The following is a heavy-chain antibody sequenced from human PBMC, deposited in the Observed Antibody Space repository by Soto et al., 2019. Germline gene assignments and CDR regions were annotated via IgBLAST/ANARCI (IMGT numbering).Heavy chain of an antibody. CDR3: ARDQAAAAGEDV. CDR2: IIPIFGTA. Sequence: SVKVSCKASGGTFSSYAISLVRQAPGQGLEWMGGIIPIFGTANYAQKFQGRVTITADTSTSTVYMELSSLRSEDTAVYYCARDQAAAAGEDVWGQGTLVTVSS. D-gene: IGHD6-13*01. V-gene: IGHV1-69*06. CDR1: GGTFSSYA. J-gene: IGHJ4*02.